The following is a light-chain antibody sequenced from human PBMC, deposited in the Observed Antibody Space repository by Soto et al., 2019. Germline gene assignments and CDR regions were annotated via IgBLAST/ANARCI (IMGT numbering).Light chain of an antibody. V-gene: IGLV2-11*01. J-gene: IGLJ1*01. CDR1: SSVVGGYNY. CDR3: CSHAGSYTYV. CDR2: DVT. Sequence: QSVLTQPRSVSGSPGQSLTISCTGTSSVVGGYNYVSWYQQYPGKVPKLMIYDVTKRPSGVPDRFSGSKSGNTASLTIPGLQAEDEADYYCCSHAGSYTYVFGTGTKVTVL.